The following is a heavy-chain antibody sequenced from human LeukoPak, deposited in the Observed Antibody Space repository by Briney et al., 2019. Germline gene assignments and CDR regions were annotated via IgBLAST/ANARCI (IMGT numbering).Heavy chain of an antibody. D-gene: IGHD1-26*01. CDR3: ARGGARGNWFDP. CDR2: IYISGNT. V-gene: IGHV4-61*02. J-gene: IGHJ5*02. Sequence: SETLSLTCTVSDDSISSDSYYWSWIRQPAGRGLEWIGRIYISGNTNYNPSLKSRVTMSLDTSKNQFSLTLTSMTAADTAGYYCARGGARGNWFDPWGQGTLVTVSS. CDR1: DDSISSDSYY.